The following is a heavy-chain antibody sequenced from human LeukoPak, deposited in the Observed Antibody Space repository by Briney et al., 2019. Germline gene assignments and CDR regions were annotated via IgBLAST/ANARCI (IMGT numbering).Heavy chain of an antibody. CDR1: GYTFTDYF. CDR2: INPNSGGT. Sequence: GASVKVSCKASGYTFTDYFLHWVRQPPGQGLEWMGWINPNSGGTKYAQRFQGRVTMTRDTSISTAYMEVSRLRSEDTAVYYCGRDNGDYVLDYWGQGTLVTVSS. V-gene: IGHV1-2*02. CDR3: GRDNGDYVLDY. J-gene: IGHJ4*02. D-gene: IGHD4-17*01.